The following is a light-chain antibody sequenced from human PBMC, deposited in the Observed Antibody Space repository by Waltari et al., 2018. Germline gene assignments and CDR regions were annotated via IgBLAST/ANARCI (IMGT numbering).Light chain of an antibody. CDR3: QHRYSWPLS. Sequence: DIVLTQFPATLSLSPGERATLSCRASQYIGDSLAWYQQKPGQVPRLRITDVSNRATGIPARFGGSGSGTDFTLIISSLEPEDFAVYYCQHRYSWPLSFGGGTKVQIK. CDR1: QYIGDS. V-gene: IGKV3-11*01. J-gene: IGKJ4*01. CDR2: DVS.